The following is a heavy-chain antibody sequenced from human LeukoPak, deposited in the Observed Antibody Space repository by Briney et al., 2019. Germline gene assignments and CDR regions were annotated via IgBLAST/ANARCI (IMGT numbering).Heavy chain of an antibody. J-gene: IGHJ4*02. Sequence: TGGSLRLSCAVSGFTFSSYSMNWVRRAPGKGLEWVSYIGSRVSTRYYADSVKGRFTISRDNGKNSLYLQMNSLTAEDTAVYYCAREGSDFWSGYSKGYFDYWGQGTLVTVSS. CDR1: GFTFSSYS. V-gene: IGHV3-48*01. CDR2: IGSRVSTR. D-gene: IGHD3-3*01. CDR3: AREGSDFWSGYSKGYFDY.